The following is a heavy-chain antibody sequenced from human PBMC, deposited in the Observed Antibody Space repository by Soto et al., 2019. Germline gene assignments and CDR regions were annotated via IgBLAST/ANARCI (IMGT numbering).Heavy chain of an antibody. Sequence: GGSLRLSCAAFGFTFSSYAMSWVRQAPGKGLEWVSSISGSGGTSYYADSVKGRFTLSRDNSKNTLYLQMNSLRAEDTAVYYCAKGGYYYDTSGPTFEYWGQGTMVTVSS. J-gene: IGHJ4*02. CDR3: AKGGYYYDTSGPTFEY. CDR1: GFTFSSYA. D-gene: IGHD3-22*01. V-gene: IGHV3-23*01. CDR2: ISGSGGTS.